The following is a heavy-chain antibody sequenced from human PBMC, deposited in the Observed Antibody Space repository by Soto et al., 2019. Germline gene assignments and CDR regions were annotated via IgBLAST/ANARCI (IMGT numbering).Heavy chain of an antibody. Sequence: SETLSLTCTVSGGSIRGSNYYWAWIRQPPGKGLEWIGNIYYSGSIYYNPSLKSRVTISVDTSKNQFSLKLNSVTAADTAVYYCARDLWGYCGTDCYPLDVWGQGTTVTVSS. CDR1: GGSIRGSNYY. V-gene: IGHV4-39*07. CDR3: ARDLWGYCGTDCYPLDV. D-gene: IGHD2-21*02. CDR2: IYYSGSI. J-gene: IGHJ6*02.